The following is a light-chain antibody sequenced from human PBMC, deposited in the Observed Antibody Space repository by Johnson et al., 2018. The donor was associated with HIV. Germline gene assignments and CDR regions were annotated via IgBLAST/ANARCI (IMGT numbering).Light chain of an antibody. J-gene: IGLJ1*01. CDR3: GTWDNSLSALYF. CDR1: SSNIGNNY. CDR2: ENN. V-gene: IGLV1-51*02. Sequence: QSVLTQPPSVSAAPGQKVTISCSGSSSNIGNNYVSWYQQLPGTAPKLLIYENNKRPSGIPDRFSGSKSGTSATLGITRLQTGDEADYYCGTWDNSLSALYFFGTGTKVTVL.